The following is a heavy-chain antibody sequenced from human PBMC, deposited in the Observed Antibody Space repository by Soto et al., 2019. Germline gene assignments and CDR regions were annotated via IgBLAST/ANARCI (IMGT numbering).Heavy chain of an antibody. CDR2: IYYSGST. V-gene: IGHV4-59*01. CDR3: ARNPTSYFDY. J-gene: IGHJ4*02. CDR1: GGSISSYY. Sequence: PSETLSLTCTVSGGSISSYYWSWIRQPPGKGLEWIGYIYYSGSTNYNPSHKSRVTISVDTSKNQFSLKLSSVTAADTAVYYCARNPTSYFDYWGQGTLVTVSS.